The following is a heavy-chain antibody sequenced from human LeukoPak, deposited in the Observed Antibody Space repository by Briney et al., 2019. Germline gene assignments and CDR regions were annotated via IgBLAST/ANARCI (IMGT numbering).Heavy chain of an antibody. D-gene: IGHD3-16*01. J-gene: IGHJ2*01. CDR2: INYSGST. CDR1: GGSFNPYY. CDR3: ASFARGQRYFDL. Sequence: SETLSLTCTVSGGSFNPYYWSWIRQPPGKGLEWIGYINYSGSTNYNPSLKSRATMSVDTSKNQFSLKLNSVTAADTAVYYCASFARGQRYFDLWGRGTLVTVSS. V-gene: IGHV4-59*08.